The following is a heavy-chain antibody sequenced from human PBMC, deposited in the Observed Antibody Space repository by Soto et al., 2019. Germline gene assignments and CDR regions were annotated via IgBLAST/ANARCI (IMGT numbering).Heavy chain of an antibody. D-gene: IGHD1-26*01. J-gene: IGHJ5*02. CDR3: ARSYRAYNWFDP. V-gene: IGHV1-69*06. Sequence: QVQLVQSGAEVKKPGSSVKVSCKASGGTFSSYAISWVRQAPGQGLEWMGGIIPIFGTANYAQKFQGRVTITEDKSTSTAYMELSSLRSEYTAVYYCARSYRAYNWFDPWGQGTLVTVSS. CDR1: GGTFSSYA. CDR2: IIPIFGTA.